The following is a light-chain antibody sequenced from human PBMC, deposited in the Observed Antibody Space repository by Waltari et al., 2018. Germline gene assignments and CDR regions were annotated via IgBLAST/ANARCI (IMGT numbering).Light chain of an antibody. CDR2: DAS. V-gene: IGKV3-11*01. CDR1: QTVRGY. CDR3: QHRSDWPLYT. J-gene: IGKJ2*01. Sequence: EIVLTQSPATLSLSPGESATLSCRASQTVRGYLAWYQHKLGQAPRLLMSDASKRATGIPARFSGSGSGTDFTLIITSLEPEDFAVYYCQHRSDWPLYTFGQGTKQELK.